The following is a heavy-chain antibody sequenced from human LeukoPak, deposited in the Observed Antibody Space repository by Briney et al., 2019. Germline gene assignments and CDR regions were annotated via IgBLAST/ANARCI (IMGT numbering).Heavy chain of an antibody. CDR3: ARVQGYCSTTSCYPHY. D-gene: IGHD2-2*01. CDR2: INTNTGNP. Sequence: ASVKVSCTTSGYTLTNYALNWVRQAPGQGLEWMGWINTNTGNPTYAQGFTGRFVFSLDTSVNTAYLQISSLKAEDTAIYYCARVQGYCSTTSCYPHYWGQGTLVTVSS. CDR1: GYTLTNYA. J-gene: IGHJ4*02. V-gene: IGHV7-4-1*02.